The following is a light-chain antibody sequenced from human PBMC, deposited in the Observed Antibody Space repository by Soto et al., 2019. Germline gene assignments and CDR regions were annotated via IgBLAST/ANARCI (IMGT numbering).Light chain of an antibody. CDR3: QKYSDWRPQ. J-gene: IGKJ1*01. CDR1: QSVSSSY. V-gene: IGKV3-15*01. Sequence: DIVLTQSPVTLSLSPGERATLSCSASQSVSSSYLAWYQQRPGQAPRLLIYGASTRATGIPARFSGSGSGTEFTLTISSLQSEDFAVYYCQKYSDWRPQFGQGTKVDIK. CDR2: GAS.